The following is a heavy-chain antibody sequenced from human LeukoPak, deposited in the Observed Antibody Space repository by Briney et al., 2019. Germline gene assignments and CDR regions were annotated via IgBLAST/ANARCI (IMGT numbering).Heavy chain of an antibody. CDR1: GLSVSSNF. CDR3: AREMEWFGELSQPSFDY. J-gene: IGHJ4*02. Sequence: GGSLRLSCAATGLSVSSNFMSWVRQAPGKGLEWVSVIYGGGSTYYADSVKGRFTISRDTPKNTLYLRMNSLRVEDTAVYYCAREMEWFGELSQPSFDYWGQGTLVTVSS. CDR2: IYGGGST. V-gene: IGHV3-53*01. D-gene: IGHD3-10*01.